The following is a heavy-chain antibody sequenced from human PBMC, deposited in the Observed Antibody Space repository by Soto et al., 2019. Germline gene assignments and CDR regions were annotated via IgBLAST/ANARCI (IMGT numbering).Heavy chain of an antibody. CDR1: GFTFSNFD. V-gene: IGHV3-21*06. D-gene: IGHD4-17*01. J-gene: IGHJ4*02. CDR3: ARRAVTTYHFFDY. Sequence: GGSLRLSCATSGFTFSNFDMDWGRQAPGKGLEWVSSIHRASTYIYYADSVRGRFTISRDNAKSSLYLQMNSLTVEDTAVYYCARRAVTTYHFFDYWGKGALVTVSS. CDR2: IHRASTYI.